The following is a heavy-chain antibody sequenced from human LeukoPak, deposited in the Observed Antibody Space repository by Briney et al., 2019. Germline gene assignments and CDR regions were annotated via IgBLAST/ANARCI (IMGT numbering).Heavy chain of an antibody. V-gene: IGHV4-59*01. CDR3: ARVHRVGTGLFHI. Sequence: SETPSLTSTLPRGSICSDNASWIPEPPRKGLWWMGNIYLCGRTNYNPPLNSRVSISVGTSKNQFSLTLGSVCAAGTAVCYCARVHRVGTGLFHIWGKGTMVIVSS. CDR1: RGSICSDN. J-gene: IGHJ3*02. CDR2: IYLCGRT. D-gene: IGHD3/OR15-3a*01.